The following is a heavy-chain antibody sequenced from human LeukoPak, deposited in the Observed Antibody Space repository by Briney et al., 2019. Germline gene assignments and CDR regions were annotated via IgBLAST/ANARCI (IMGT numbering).Heavy chain of an antibody. CDR3: APRGSGWYTDY. J-gene: IGHJ4*02. Sequence: GGSLRLSCAASGFTFSSYEMNWVRQAPGKGLEWVSYISSSGSTIYYADSVKGRFTISRDNAKNSLYLQMNSLRAEDTAVYYCAPRGSGWYTDYWGRGTLVTVSS. V-gene: IGHV3-48*03. CDR1: GFTFSSYE. D-gene: IGHD6-19*01. CDR2: ISSSGSTI.